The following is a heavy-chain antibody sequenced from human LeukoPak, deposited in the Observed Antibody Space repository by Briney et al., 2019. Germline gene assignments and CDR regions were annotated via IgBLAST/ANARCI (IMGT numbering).Heavy chain of an antibody. V-gene: IGHV3-53*01. CDR3: ARDRGYGYGFFDY. J-gene: IGHJ4*02. CDR1: GFTVRSIY. D-gene: IGHD5-18*01. Sequence: GGSLRLSCAASGFTVRSIYMTWVRQAPGKGLEWVSSFYSGGSSYYADSVKGRFIISRDSSTDTLYLQMNSLRVEDTAVYFCARDRGYGYGFFDYWGQGTLVTVPS. CDR2: FYSGGSS.